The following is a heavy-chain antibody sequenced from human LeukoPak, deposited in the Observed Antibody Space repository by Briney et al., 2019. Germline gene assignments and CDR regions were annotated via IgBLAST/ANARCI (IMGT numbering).Heavy chain of an antibody. D-gene: IGHD2-2*01. CDR3: AKDQGVVVPAALDY. Sequence: GGSLRLSCAASGFTFDDYAMHWVRQAPGKGPEWVSGISWNSGSLGYADSVKGRFTISRDNAKNSLYLQMNSLRAEDTALYYCAKDQGVVVPAALDYWGQGTLVTVSS. CDR2: ISWNSGSL. CDR1: GFTFDDYA. V-gene: IGHV3-9*01. J-gene: IGHJ4*02.